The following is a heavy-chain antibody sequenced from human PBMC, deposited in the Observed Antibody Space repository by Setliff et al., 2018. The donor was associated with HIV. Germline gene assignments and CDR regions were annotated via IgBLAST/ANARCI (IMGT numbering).Heavy chain of an antibody. D-gene: IGHD3-10*01. CDR3: ARVGYHGSGRYSFDY. CDR1: GGSINRGTYY. V-gene: IGHV4-61*09. CDR2: ISTSGTT. J-gene: IGHJ4*02. Sequence: SETLSLTCSVSGGSINRGTYYWSWIRQPAGMRLEWIGHISTSGTTNYNPSLKSRVTISADTSKNQFSLNLSSVTAAETAVYYCARVGYHGSGRYSFDYWGQGALVTVSS.